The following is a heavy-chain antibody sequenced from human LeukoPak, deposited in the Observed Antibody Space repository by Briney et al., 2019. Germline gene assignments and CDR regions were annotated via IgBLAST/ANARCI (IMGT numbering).Heavy chain of an antibody. V-gene: IGHV4-61*02. CDR1: GGSISSGSYY. CDR2: IYTSGST. CDR3: ARDLRGNTVYDYPPYYSHYMDV. D-gene: IGHD5/OR15-5a*01. J-gene: IGHJ6*03. Sequence: PSQTVSLTCTVSGGSISSGSYYWRWIRQPAGKGLDWIGRIYTSGSTNYNRDLTSRVTISVDTSKNQFSMKLSSVTAADTAVYYSARDLRGNTVYDYPPYYSHYMDVWGQGTPVTVSS.